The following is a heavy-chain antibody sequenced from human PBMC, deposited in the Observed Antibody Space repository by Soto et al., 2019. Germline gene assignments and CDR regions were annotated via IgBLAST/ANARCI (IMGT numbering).Heavy chain of an antibody. D-gene: IGHD6-19*01. V-gene: IGHV1-69*12. CDR3: ARATLTRRAVAGTGFDP. J-gene: IGHJ5*02. Sequence: QVQLVQSGAEVKKPGSSVKVSCKASGGTFSSYAISWVRQAPGQGLEWMGGIIPIFGTANYAQKFQGRVTITADESTSTDYMELSSLRSEDTAVYYCARATLTRRAVAGTGFDPWGQGTLVTVSS. CDR1: GGTFSSYA. CDR2: IIPIFGTA.